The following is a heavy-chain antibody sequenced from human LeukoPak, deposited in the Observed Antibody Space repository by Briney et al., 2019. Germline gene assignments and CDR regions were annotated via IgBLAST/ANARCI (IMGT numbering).Heavy chain of an antibody. CDR3: ARRAPTRYFDY. D-gene: IGHD5-24*01. V-gene: IGHV3-74*01. Sequence: PGGSLRLSCAASGFTFSSYWMHWVRQAPGKGLVWVSAINNGGSTTAYADSVKGRFTISRDNAKNTLYLQMNSLRAEDTAVYYCARRAPTRYFDYWGQGTPVTVSS. CDR1: GFTFSSYW. CDR2: INNGGSTT. J-gene: IGHJ4*02.